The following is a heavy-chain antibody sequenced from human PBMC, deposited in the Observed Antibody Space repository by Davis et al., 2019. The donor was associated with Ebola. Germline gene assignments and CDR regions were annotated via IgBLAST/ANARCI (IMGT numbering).Heavy chain of an antibody. J-gene: IGHJ5*02. D-gene: IGHD6-13*01. Sequence: SVTVSCKASGGTFSSYAISWVRQAPGQGLEWMGGIIPIFGTANYAQKFQGRVTITADESTSTAYMELSSLRSEDTAVYYCARDLPPGIAAAGRVLGFDPWGQGTLVTVSS. CDR2: IIPIFGTA. CDR1: GGTFSSYA. V-gene: IGHV1-69*13. CDR3: ARDLPPGIAAAGRVLGFDP.